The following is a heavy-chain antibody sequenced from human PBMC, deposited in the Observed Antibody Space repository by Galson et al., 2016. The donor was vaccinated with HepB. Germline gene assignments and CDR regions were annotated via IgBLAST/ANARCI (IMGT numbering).Heavy chain of an antibody. V-gene: IGHV3-23*01. J-gene: IGHJ6*02. D-gene: IGHD3-3*01. CDR3: ALHYDFWSGFSGNGGTFGNYGMDV. CDR2: ISGSGGST. Sequence: SLRLSCAASGFTFSSYAMSWVRQAPGKGLEWVSAISGSGGSTYYADSVKGRFTISRDNSKNTLYLQMNSLRADDTAIYYCALHYDFWSGFSGNGGTFGNYGMDVWGQGTTVTVSS. CDR1: GFTFSSYA.